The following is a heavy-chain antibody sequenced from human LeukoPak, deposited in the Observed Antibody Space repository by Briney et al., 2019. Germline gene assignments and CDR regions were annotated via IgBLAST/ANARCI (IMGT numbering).Heavy chain of an antibody. CDR2: ISYDGSNK. D-gene: IGHD5-18*01. Sequence: GRSLRLSCAASGFTFSSYAMHWVRQAPGKGLEWVAVISYDGSNKYYADSVKGRFTISRDNSKNTLYLQMNSLRAEDTAVYYGARDGQYISYAFDILGQGTMVTVSS. CDR3: ARDGQYISYAFDI. CDR1: GFTFSSYA. V-gene: IGHV3-30-3*01. J-gene: IGHJ3*02.